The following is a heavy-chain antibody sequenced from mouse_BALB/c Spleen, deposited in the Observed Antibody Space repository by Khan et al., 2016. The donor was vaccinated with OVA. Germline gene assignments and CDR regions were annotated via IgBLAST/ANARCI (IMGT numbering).Heavy chain of an antibody. CDR1: AFSLSTYS. CDR3: AIERGRYWYVEV. V-gene: IGHV2-2*02. J-gene: IGHJ1*01. Sequence: VQLVEAGPGLVQPSQTLSITCTVPAFSLSTYSIHWVRQSPGKGLEWLGVIWSGGTTDYNTTFISRLRITKDTSKSQVFFKMKSLQPNDTAIYYCAIERGRYWYVEVWGAGTTVTVSS. CDR2: IWSGGTT.